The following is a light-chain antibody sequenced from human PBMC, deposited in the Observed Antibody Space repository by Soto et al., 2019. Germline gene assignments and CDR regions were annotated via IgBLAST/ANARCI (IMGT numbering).Light chain of an antibody. V-gene: IGKV3-20*01. CDR3: QQYGSSLPYN. J-gene: IGKJ2*01. CDR1: QSVSRSY. Sequence: EIVLTQSPGTLSLSPGERATLSCRASQSVSRSYLAWYQQKPGQATRLLIYGSSSKATGIPDRFSGSGSGTDFTLTISRLEPEDFAVYYCQQYGSSLPYNFGQGTKLEIK. CDR2: GSS.